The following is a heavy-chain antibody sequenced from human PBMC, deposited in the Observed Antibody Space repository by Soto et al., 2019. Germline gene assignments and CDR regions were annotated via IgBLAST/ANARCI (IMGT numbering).Heavy chain of an antibody. V-gene: IGHV4-38-2*02. CDR3: ARVMGEFSILGSLDFEF. D-gene: IGHD3-16*01. Sequence: SETLSLTCIVSNFSISSGYYWWWIRQSPGKGLEWIATIYHTGHTYYNPSLKSRVTISVDTSENHFSLKLSSVTAADTAFYYCARVMGEFSILGSLDFEFWGQGTMLTVSS. J-gene: IGHJ4*02. CDR2: IYHTGHT. CDR1: NFSISSGYY.